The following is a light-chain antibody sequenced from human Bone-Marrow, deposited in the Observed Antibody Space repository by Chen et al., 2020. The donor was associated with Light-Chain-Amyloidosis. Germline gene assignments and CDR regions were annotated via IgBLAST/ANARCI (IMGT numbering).Light chain of an antibody. CDR3: SAYTRRSTWL. CDR2: DVS. V-gene: IGLV2-14*03. CDR1: SSDVGGYNY. Sequence: QSALTQPASVSGSPGQSITISCTGTSSDVGGYNYVSWYQQHPGTAPKLVIFDVSYRPSGISNRFSGSKSGNTASLTISGLQAEDESDYYCSAYTRRSTWLVGGGTRLTVL. J-gene: IGLJ3*02.